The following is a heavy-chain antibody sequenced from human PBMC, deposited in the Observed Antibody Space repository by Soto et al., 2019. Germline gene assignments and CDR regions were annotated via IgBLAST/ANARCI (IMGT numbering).Heavy chain of an antibody. J-gene: IGHJ5*02. D-gene: IGHD1-26*01. CDR2: ISSGSAFI. V-gene: IGHV3-21*01. CDR1: TFSMYS. Sequence: EVQVVESGGGLVKPGGSLRLSCNFTFSMYSMNWVRQAPGKRLEWVASISSGSAFIKYADSVKGRFSISRDNAKNAVTLQMNMLRAEDTAMYYCTRDQVGSYDSRFDPWGRGTLVTVSS. CDR3: TRDQVGSYDSRFDP.